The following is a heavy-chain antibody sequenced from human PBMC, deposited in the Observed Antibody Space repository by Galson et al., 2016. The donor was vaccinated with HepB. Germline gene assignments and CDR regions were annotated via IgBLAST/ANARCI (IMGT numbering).Heavy chain of an antibody. V-gene: IGHV4-28*01. CDR3: AKKKSGSHPCDP. CDR2: IDYTGST. CDR1: GVSIISNNW. Sequence: SETLSLTCAVSGVSIISNNWWGWIRQAPGKGLEWIGYIDYTGSTYYNPSVKSRVTMSVDTSKNHVSLKLRSVTAVDTAVYYCAKKKSGSHPCDPWGQGTLVIVSS. D-gene: IGHD1-26*01. J-gene: IGHJ5*02.